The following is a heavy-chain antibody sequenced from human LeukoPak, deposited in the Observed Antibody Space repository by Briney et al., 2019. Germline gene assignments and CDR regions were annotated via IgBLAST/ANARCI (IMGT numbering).Heavy chain of an antibody. D-gene: IGHD6-19*01. CDR2: TYYRSKWYN. CDR1: GDSVSSNSAA. CDR3: ARDPGIAVAGKKGGFDY. J-gene: IGHJ4*02. Sequence: SQTLSLTCAISGDSVSSNSAAWNWIRQSPSRGLEWLGRTYYRSKWYNDYAVSVKSRITINPDTSKNQFSLQLNSVTPEDTAVYYCARDPGIAVAGKKGGFDYWSQGTLVTVSS. V-gene: IGHV6-1*01.